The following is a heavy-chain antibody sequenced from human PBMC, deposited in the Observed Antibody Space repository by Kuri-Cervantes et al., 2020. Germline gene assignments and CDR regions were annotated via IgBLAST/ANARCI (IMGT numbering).Heavy chain of an antibody. Sequence: SETLSLTCTVSGGSISSGDYYWSWIRQPPGKGLEWIGYIYYSGSTYYNPSLKSRVTISVDTSKNQFSLKLSSVTAADTAVYYCARATYYQLLTNETFDYWGQGTLVTVSS. CDR3: ARATYYQLLTNETFDY. D-gene: IGHD2-2*01. CDR2: IYYSGST. V-gene: IGHV4-30-4*01. CDR1: GGSISSGDYY. J-gene: IGHJ4*02.